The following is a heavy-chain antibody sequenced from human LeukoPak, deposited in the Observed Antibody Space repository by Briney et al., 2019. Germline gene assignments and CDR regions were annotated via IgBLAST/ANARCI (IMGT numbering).Heavy chain of an antibody. CDR1: GGSINSYY. D-gene: IGHD4-17*01. V-gene: IGHV4-4*07. CDR2: IYTRGGT. Sequence: SETLSLTCTVSGGSINSYYWSWIRQPAGKGLEWIGRIYTRGGTNYNPSLKSRVTISVDKSKNQFSLKLRSVTAADTAVYYCATDYGDLDFDSWGQGTLLTVSS. CDR3: ATDYGDLDFDS. J-gene: IGHJ4*02.